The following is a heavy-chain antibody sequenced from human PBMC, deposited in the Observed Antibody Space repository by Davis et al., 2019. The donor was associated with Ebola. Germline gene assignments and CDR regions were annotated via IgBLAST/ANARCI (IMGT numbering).Heavy chain of an antibody. V-gene: IGHV4-34*01. CDR3: ASVAPAAGRFDP. Sequence: MPSETLSLTCAVYGGSFSGYYWSWIRQPPGKGLEWIGEISQSGSTNYNPSLKSRVTISVGKSKNQFSLKLSSVTAADTAVYYCASVAPAAGRFDPWGQGTLVTVSS. CDR1: GGSFSGYY. CDR2: ISQSGST. J-gene: IGHJ5*02. D-gene: IGHD2-2*01.